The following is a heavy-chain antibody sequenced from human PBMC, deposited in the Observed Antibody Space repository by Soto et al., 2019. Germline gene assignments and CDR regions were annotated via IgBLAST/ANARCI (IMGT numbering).Heavy chain of an antibody. CDR3: ARGRPVLRYFDWSRGYYYYGMDV. CDR1: GGTFSSYA. D-gene: IGHD3-9*01. V-gene: IGHV1-69*13. Sequence: SVKVSCKASGGTFSSYAISWVRQAPGQGLEWMGGTIPIFGTANYAQKFQGRVTITADESTSTAYMELSSLRSEDTAVYYCARGRPVLRYFDWSRGYYYYGMDVWGQGTTVTVSS. J-gene: IGHJ6*02. CDR2: TIPIFGTA.